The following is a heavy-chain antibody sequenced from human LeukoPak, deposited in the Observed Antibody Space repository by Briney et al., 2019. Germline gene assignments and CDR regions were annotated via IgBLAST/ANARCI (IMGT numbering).Heavy chain of an antibody. Sequence: GASVKVSCKASGGTFSSYAISWVRQAPGQGLELMGGIIPIFGTANYAQKFQGRVTITTDESTSTAYMELSSLRSEDTAVYYCAGADGVHIAARPLDYWGQGTLVTVSS. D-gene: IGHD6-6*01. CDR2: IIPIFGTA. J-gene: IGHJ4*02. CDR1: GGTFSSYA. CDR3: AGADGVHIAARPLDY. V-gene: IGHV1-69*05.